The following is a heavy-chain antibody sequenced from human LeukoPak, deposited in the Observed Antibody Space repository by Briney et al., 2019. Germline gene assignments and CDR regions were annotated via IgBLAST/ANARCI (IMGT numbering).Heavy chain of an antibody. D-gene: IGHD4-17*01. CDR2: IYTSGST. J-gene: IGHJ3*01. Sequence: SETLCLTCTVSGGSISSYYWSWLRQPAGEGLEWIGRIYTSGSTNYNPSLKSRVTMSVDTSKNQFSLKLSSVTAADTAVYYCERVADYGRSPPLWGQGTMVTVSS. CDR1: GGSISSYY. V-gene: IGHV4-4*07. CDR3: ERVADYGRSPPL.